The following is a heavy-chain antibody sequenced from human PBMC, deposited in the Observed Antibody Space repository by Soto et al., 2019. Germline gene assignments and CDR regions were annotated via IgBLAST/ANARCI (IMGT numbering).Heavy chain of an antibody. CDR1: GFTFSSYG. CDR3: ARGPYYDYVWGRGAFDI. D-gene: IGHD3-16*01. V-gene: IGHV3-33*01. CDR2: IWYDGSNK. J-gene: IGHJ3*02. Sequence: GGSLRLSCAASGFTFSSYGMHWVRQAPGKGLEWVAVIWYDGSNKYYADSVKGRFTISRDNSKNTLYLQMNSLRAEDTAVYYCARGPYYDYVWGRGAFDIWGQGTMVTVSS.